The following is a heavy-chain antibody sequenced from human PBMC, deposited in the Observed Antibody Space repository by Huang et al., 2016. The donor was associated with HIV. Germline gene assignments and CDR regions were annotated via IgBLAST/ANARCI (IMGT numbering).Heavy chain of an antibody. CDR1: GFTFSDSW. D-gene: IGHD2-15*01. CDR2: INRDGIYT. Sequence: EVQLVESRGGLVQPGGSLTLSCAASGFTFSDSWLHWGRLVPGKGWLWVERINRDGIYTNYAGSVKGRFTIVRDNAKSALYLEMNSLRVEDTAVYFCARSRRGGSSLSYYYYLDVWGKGTTVTVSS. V-gene: IGHV3-74*01. CDR3: ARSRRGGSSLSYYYYLDV. J-gene: IGHJ6*03.